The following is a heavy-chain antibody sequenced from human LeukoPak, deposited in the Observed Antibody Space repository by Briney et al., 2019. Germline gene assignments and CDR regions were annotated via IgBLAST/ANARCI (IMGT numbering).Heavy chain of an antibody. CDR1: GYTFTGYY. V-gene: IGHV1-2*02. CDR3: ARAGHNSDSGGYDY. CDR2: INPNSGGT. D-gene: IGHD3-22*01. Sequence: ASVKVSFKASGYTFTGYYMHWVRQAPGQGLEWMGWINPNSGGTNYAQKFQGRVTMTRDTSISTAYMELSRLRSDDTAVYYCARAGHNSDSGGYDYWGQGTLITVSS. J-gene: IGHJ4*02.